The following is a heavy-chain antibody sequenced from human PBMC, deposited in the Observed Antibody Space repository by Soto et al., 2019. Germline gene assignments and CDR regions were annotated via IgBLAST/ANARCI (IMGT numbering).Heavy chain of an antibody. D-gene: IGHD3-16*01. CDR3: ARGGGGVTPWLDY. CDR1: GFSFSSHG. CDR2: LWFDGSNE. Sequence: LKISCAASGFSFSSHGMHWVRQAPGKGLEWVAFLWFDGSNENYGDSVKGRFTISRDNSKNTLFLHMTSLRAEDTAVYYCARGGGGVTPWLDYWGQGTLVTVSS. J-gene: IGHJ4*02. V-gene: IGHV3-33*01.